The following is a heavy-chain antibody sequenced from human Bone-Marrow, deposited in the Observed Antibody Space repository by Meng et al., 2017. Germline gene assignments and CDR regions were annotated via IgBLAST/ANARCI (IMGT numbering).Heavy chain of an antibody. CDR3: AREDRYYYDSRVDY. V-gene: IGHV4-34*01. CDR2: INHSGST. J-gene: IGHJ4*02. CDR1: GGSFSGYY. Sequence: QVQLEQWGAGLLKPADTLSLTCAVYGGSFSGYYWSWIRQSPGKGLEWIGEINHSGSTNYNPSLKSRVTISVDTSKNQFSLKLSSVTAADTAVYYCAREDRYYYDSRVDYWGQGTLVTVSS. D-gene: IGHD3-22*01.